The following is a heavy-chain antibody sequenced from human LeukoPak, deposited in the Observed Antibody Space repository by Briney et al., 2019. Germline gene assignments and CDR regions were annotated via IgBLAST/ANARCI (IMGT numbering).Heavy chain of an antibody. CDR1: GGSFSGYY. Sequence: PSETLSLTCAVYGGSFSGYYWSWIRQPPGKGLEWIGEINHSGSTNYNPSLKSRVTISVDTSKNQFSLKLSSVTAADTAVYYCARHPNYYDSSGYYYAPRYYFDYWGQGTLVTVSS. J-gene: IGHJ4*02. CDR2: INHSGST. D-gene: IGHD3-22*01. CDR3: ARHPNYYDSSGYYYAPRYYFDY. V-gene: IGHV4-34*01.